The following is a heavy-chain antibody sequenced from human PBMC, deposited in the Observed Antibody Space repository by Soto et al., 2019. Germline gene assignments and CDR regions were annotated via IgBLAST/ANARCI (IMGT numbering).Heavy chain of an antibody. J-gene: IGHJ6*03. CDR3: AADFRALSYYYYMDV. D-gene: IGHD3-16*02. CDR1: GGTFSSYA. Sequence: SVKVSCKASGGTFSSYAISWVRQAPGQGLEWMGGIIPIFGTANYAQKFQGRVTITADESTSTAYMELSSLRSEDTAVYYCAADFRALSYYYYMDVWGKGTTVTVSS. V-gene: IGHV1-69*13. CDR2: IIPIFGTA.